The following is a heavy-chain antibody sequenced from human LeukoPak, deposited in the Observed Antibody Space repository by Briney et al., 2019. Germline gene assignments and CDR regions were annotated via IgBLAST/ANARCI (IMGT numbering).Heavy chain of an antibody. J-gene: IGHJ3*02. Sequence: ASVQVSCKPSGYTFTSYAMNWVRQAPGQGLEWMGWINTNTGNPTYAQGLTGPFVFSLDTSVSTAYLQISRLKAEDTALYYCAGSGECQQLSRPSAFDIWGQETTVTVSS. CDR3: AGSGECQQLSRPSAFDI. D-gene: IGHD6-13*01. CDR1: GYTFTSYA. CDR2: INTNTGNP. V-gene: IGHV7-4-1*02.